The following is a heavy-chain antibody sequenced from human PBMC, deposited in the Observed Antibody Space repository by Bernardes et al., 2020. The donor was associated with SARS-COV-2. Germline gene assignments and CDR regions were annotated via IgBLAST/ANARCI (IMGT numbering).Heavy chain of an antibody. CDR2: IYHSGST. D-gene: IGHD4-4*01. CDR1: GYSISSGYY. J-gene: IGHJ6*02. CDR3: ARDDYTYYYYYGMDV. V-gene: IGHV4-38-2*01. Sequence: SETLSLTCAVSGYSISSGYYWGWIRQPPGKGLEWIGSIYHSGSTYYNPSLKSRVTISVDTSKNQFSLKLSSVTAADTAVYYCARDDYTYYYYYGMDVWGQGTTVTVSS.